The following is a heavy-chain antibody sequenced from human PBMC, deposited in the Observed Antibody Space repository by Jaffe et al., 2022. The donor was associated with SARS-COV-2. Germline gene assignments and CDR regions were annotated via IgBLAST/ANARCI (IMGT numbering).Heavy chain of an antibody. CDR1: GFTFSSFG. J-gene: IGHJ4*02. CDR3: ARDRRSIQYNYGPGFDY. Sequence: EVQLVESGGDLVQPGGSLRLSCAASGFTFSSFGMNWVRQAPGKGLEWVSYISSSSSTIYYADSVKGRFTISRDNARTSLYLQMNSLRDEDTAVYYCARDRRSIQYNYGPGFDYWGQGTLVTVSS. CDR2: ISSSSSTI. D-gene: IGHD5-18*01. V-gene: IGHV3-48*02.